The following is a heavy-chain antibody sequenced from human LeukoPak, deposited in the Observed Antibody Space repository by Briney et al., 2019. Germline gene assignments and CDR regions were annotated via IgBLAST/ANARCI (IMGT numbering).Heavy chain of an antibody. D-gene: IGHD3-10*01. Sequence: PSETLSLTCTVSGGSISSYYWSWIRQPPGKGLEWIGYIYYSGSTNYNPSLKSRVTISVDTSKNQFSLKLSSVTAADTAVYYCARSMYYYGSGSYYRRFDYWGQGTLVTVSS. J-gene: IGHJ4*02. CDR3: ARSMYYYGSGSYYRRFDY. CDR1: GGSISSYY. CDR2: IYYSGST. V-gene: IGHV4-59*01.